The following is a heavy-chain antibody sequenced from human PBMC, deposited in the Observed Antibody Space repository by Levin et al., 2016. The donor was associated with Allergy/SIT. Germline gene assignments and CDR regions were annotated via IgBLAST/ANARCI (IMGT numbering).Heavy chain of an antibody. Sequence: ASVKVSCKASGYTFTSYDINWVRQATGQGLEWMGWMNPSNGDTGYSQKFQGRVTMTRNTSISTAYMVLNSLRAEDTAVYYCARDSSNWRGDCDNWGQGTLVTVSS. J-gene: IGHJ4*02. D-gene: IGHD6-13*01. V-gene: IGHV1-8*01. CDR2: MNPSNGDT. CDR3: ARDSSNWRGDCDN. CDR1: GYTFTSYD.